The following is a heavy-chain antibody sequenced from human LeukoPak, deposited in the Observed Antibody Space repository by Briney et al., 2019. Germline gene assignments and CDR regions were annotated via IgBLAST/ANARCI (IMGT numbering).Heavy chain of an antibody. CDR2: ISSSSSTI. Sequence: GGSLRLSCAASRFTFSSYSMNWVRQAPGKGLEWVSYISSSSSTIYYADSVKGRFTISRDSAKNSLYLQMNSLRDEDTAVYYCARGDSSGYYYFIDNWGQGTLVTVS. CDR1: RFTFSSYS. CDR3: ARGDSSGYYYFIDN. V-gene: IGHV3-48*02. D-gene: IGHD3-22*01. J-gene: IGHJ4*02.